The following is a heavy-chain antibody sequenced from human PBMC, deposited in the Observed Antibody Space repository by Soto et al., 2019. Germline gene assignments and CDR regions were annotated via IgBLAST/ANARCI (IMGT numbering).Heavy chain of an antibody. CDR3: AREYSSSSSFDY. Sequence: SETLSLTCTVSGGSVSSGSYYWSWIRQPPGKGLEWIGYIYYSGSTNYNPSLKSRVTISVDTSKNQFYLKLSSVTAADTAVYYRAREYSSSSSFDYWGQRTLVTVSS. CDR1: GGSVSSGSYY. D-gene: IGHD6-6*01. CDR2: IYYSGST. V-gene: IGHV4-61*01. J-gene: IGHJ4*02.